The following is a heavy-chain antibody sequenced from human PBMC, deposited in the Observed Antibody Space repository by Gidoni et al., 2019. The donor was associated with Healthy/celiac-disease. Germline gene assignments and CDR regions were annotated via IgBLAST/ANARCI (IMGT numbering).Heavy chain of an antibody. V-gene: IGHV3-43*01. CDR3: AKGGEIRTLDY. Sequence: EVRLVESVVVVVQPGGSLGLSCAASGCTFDDYTMHWVRQAPGKGLEWVSLISWDGGSTYYADSVKGRFTISRDKSKNSLYLQMNSLRTEDTALYYCAKGGEIRTLDYWGQGTLVTVSS. D-gene: IGHD5-18*01. CDR2: ISWDGGST. CDR1: GCTFDDYT. J-gene: IGHJ4*02.